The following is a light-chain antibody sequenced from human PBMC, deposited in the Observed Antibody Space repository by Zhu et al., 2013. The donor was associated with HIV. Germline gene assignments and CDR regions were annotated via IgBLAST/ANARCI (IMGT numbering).Light chain of an antibody. V-gene: IGLV1-40*01. CDR1: NSNIGAGSD. CDR2: NNI. CDR3: QSYDSSLGGVI. Sequence: QSVLTQPPSVSGAPGQRVTISCSGGNSNIGAGSDVHWYKHLPGTTPQLLIFNNINRPSGVPDRFSGSRSGASVSLAITGLQAEDEAFYSCQSYDSSLGGVIFGGGTKLTVL. J-gene: IGLJ2*01.